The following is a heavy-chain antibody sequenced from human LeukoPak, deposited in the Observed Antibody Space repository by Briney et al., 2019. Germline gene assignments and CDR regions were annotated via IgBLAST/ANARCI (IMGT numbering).Heavy chain of an antibody. CDR1: GFTFTNYW. J-gene: IGHJ4*02. CDR3: TRDTDGSLDY. Sequence: GGSLRLSCAASGFTFTNYWMAWVRQAPGKGLEWVANIKQDGSTKHYADSLKGRFTISRDNPKNSLYLQMNNLRADDTAVYYCTRDTDGSLDYWGQGILVTVAS. V-gene: IGHV3-7*01. CDR2: IKQDGSTK. D-gene: IGHD1-26*01.